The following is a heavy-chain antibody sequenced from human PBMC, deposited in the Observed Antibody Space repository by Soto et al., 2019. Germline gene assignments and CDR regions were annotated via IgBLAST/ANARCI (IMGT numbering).Heavy chain of an antibody. CDR2: SFYRGST. J-gene: IGHJ4*02. Sequence: QLQLQESGPGLVKPSETLSLTCTVSGGSISSRSHYWGWIRQSPGKHLEWIGSSFYRGSTHYNPSLKSRVTTSVDTTKNQLSLKLYSVTAADTAVYYCATADGFGVVSPFFEYWGQGIRVTVSS. CDR3: ATADGFGVVSPFFEY. CDR1: GGSISSRSHY. D-gene: IGHD3-3*01. V-gene: IGHV4-39*01.